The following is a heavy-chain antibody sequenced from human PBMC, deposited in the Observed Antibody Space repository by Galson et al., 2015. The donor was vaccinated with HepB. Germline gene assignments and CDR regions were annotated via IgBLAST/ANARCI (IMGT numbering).Heavy chain of an antibody. CDR1: GYSFTSYW. J-gene: IGHJ3*02. Sequence: QSGAEVKKPGESLKISCKGSGYSFTSYWIGWVRQMPGKGLEWMGIIYPGDSDTRYSPSFQGQVTISADKSISTAYLQWSSLKASDTAMYYCARRLAYFWSGYYAFDIWGQGTMVTVSS. CDR2: IYPGDSDT. V-gene: IGHV5-51*03. D-gene: IGHD3-3*01. CDR3: ARRLAYFWSGYYAFDI.